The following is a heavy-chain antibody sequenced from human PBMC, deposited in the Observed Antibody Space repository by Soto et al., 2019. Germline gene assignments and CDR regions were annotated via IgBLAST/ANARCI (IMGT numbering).Heavy chain of an antibody. D-gene: IGHD1-1*01. Sequence: EVQLVESGGGLVQPGGSLKLSCAASGFTFSGSAMHWVRQASGKGLEWVGRIRSKANSYATAYAASVKGRFTIYRDDSKNTAYLQMNSLKTEDTAVYYCTRRTTGTTVKMSWGQGTLVTVSS. CDR3: TRRTTGTTVKMS. CDR2: IRSKANSYAT. V-gene: IGHV3-73*01. CDR1: GFTFSGSA. J-gene: IGHJ4*02.